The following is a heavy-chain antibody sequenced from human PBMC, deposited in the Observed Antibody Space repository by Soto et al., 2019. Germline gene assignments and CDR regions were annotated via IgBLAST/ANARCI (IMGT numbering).Heavy chain of an antibody. CDR3: ARENYGDYGWWYFDY. J-gene: IGHJ4*02. CDR2: IYHSGST. CDR1: SGSISSSNW. V-gene: IGHV4-4*02. D-gene: IGHD4-17*01. Sequence: QVQLQESGPGLVKPSGTLSLTCAVSSGSISSSNWWSWFRQPPGKGLEWIGEIYHSGSTNYNPSHKSRVTMSVDKSKNHFCRKLSSVTAADTAVYYCARENYGDYGWWYFDYWGQGTLVTVCS.